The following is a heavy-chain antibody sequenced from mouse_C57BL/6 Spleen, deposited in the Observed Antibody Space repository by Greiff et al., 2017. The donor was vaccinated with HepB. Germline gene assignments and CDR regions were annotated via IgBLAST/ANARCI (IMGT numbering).Heavy chain of an antibody. V-gene: IGHV1-54*01. CDR1: GYAFTNYL. CDR3: AGGSMVDY. CDR2: INPGSGGT. J-gene: IGHJ4*01. Sequence: QVQLKESGAELVRPGTSVKVSCKASGYAFTNYLIEWVKQRPGQGLEWIGVINPGSGGTNYNEKFKGKATLTADKSSSTAYMQLSSLTSEDSAVYFCAGGSMVDYWGQGTSVTVSS. D-gene: IGHD1-1*01.